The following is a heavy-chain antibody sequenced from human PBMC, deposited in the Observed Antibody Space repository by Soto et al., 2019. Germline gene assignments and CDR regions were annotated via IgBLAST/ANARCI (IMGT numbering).Heavy chain of an antibody. CDR1: GFTFSSYA. J-gene: IGHJ4*02. D-gene: IGHD2-15*01. Sequence: PGGSLRLSCAASGFTFSSYAMSWVRQAPGKGLEWVSAISGSGGSTYYADSVKGRFTISRDNSKNTLYLQMNSLRAEDTAVYYCAKDGDCSGGSCYAYFDYWGQGTLVTVSS. V-gene: IGHV3-23*01. CDR2: ISGSGGST. CDR3: AKDGDCSGGSCYAYFDY.